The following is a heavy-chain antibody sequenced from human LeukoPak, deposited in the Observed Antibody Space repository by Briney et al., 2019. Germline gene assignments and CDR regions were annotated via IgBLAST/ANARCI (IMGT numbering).Heavy chain of an antibody. D-gene: IGHD1-26*01. CDR2: IYYTGST. V-gene: IGHV4-39*01. J-gene: IGHJ5*02. CDR3: ARHLRVVGTTGVWFDP. CDR1: GGSISTTNYY. Sequence: SETLSLTGTVSGGSISTTNYYWGWIRQPPGKGLEWIGSIYYTGSTYHNPSLKSRVTISVDTSKNQFSLKLSSVTAADTAMYYCARHLRVVGTTGVWFDPWGQGTLVTVSS.